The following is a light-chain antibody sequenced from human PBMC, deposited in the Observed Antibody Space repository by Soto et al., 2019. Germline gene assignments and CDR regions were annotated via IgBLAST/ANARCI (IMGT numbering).Light chain of an antibody. Sequence: DIPMTQSPSTLSASVGDRVSITCRASQSISYWMAWYQQRPGKAPKVLIYDASNLESGVPSRFSGSYSGTEFTLTISSLQPVDFATYYCQQYNSYPWTFGQGTKVEI. V-gene: IGKV1-5*01. CDR3: QQYNSYPWT. J-gene: IGKJ1*01. CDR1: QSISYW. CDR2: DAS.